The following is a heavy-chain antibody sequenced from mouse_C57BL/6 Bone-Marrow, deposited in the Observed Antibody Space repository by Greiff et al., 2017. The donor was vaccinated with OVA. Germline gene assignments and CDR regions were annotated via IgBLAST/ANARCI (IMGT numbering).Heavy chain of an antibody. CDR2: IDPSDSYT. CDR1: GYTFTSYW. D-gene: IGHD2-3*01. V-gene: IGHV1-69*01. CDR3: ARNGYYVGWYFDV. J-gene: IGHJ1*03. Sequence: VQLQQPGAELVMPGASVKLSCKASGYTFTSYWMHWVKQRPGQGLEWIGEIDPSDSYTNYNQKFKGKSTLTVDKSSSTAYMQLSSLTSEDSAVYYCARNGYYVGWYFDVWGTGTTVTVSS.